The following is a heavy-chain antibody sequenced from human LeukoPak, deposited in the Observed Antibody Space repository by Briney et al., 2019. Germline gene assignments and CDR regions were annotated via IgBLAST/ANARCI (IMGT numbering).Heavy chain of an antibody. D-gene: IGHD6-13*01. CDR1: GESVCSNSAA. V-gene: IGHV6-1*01. Sequence: SQTLSLTCAISGESVCSNSAAWNWIRQSPSRGLECLGRTYYRSKWYNDYAVSVKSRITINPDTSKNQFSLQLNSVTPEDTAVYYCARDSIAAAGHDAFDIWGQGTMVTVSS. CDR2: TYYRSKWYN. CDR3: ARDSIAAAGHDAFDI. J-gene: IGHJ3*02.